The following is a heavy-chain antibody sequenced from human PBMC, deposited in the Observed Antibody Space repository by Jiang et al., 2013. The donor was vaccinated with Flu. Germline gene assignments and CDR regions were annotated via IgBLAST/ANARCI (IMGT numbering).Heavy chain of an antibody. CDR3: ARVSYQPLLEDY. J-gene: IGHJ4*02. CDR1: GGSISSGSYY. D-gene: IGHD2-2*01. V-gene: IGHV4-61*02. CDR2: IYTSGST. Sequence: GPGLVKLSQTLSLTCTVSGGSISSGSYYWSWIRQPAGKGLEWIGRIYTSGSTNYNPSLKSRVTISVDTSKNQFSLKLSSVTAADTAVYYCARVSYQPLLEDYWGQGTLVTVSS.